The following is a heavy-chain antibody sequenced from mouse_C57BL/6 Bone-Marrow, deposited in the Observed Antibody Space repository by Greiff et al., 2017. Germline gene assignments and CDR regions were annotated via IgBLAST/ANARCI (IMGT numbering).Heavy chain of an antibody. J-gene: IGHJ2*01. CDR3: TIDLNDYDGVDY. V-gene: IGHV5-9-1*02. D-gene: IGHD2-4*01. CDR1: GFTFSSSA. CDR2: ISSGGDYI. Sequence: EVKLVESGEGLVKPGGSLKLSCAASGFTFSSSAMSWVRQTPEQRLEWVAYISSGGDYIYYADTVKGRCTISRDNARNTLYLQMSSLKSEDTAMYYCTIDLNDYDGVDYWGQGTTLTVSS.